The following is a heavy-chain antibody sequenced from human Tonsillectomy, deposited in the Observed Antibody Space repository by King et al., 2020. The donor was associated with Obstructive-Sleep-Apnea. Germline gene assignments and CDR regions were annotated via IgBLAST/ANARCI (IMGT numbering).Heavy chain of an antibody. Sequence: VQLQESGPGLVKPSETLSLTCTVSRGSISSSYWSWIRQPPGKGLEWIGYLYNSGTTDYNPSLKSRVTISLETSKKQFTLKLSSVTTADTAVYFFARSSPWYSDYWGQGILVTVSS. J-gene: IGHJ4*02. CDR1: RGSISSSY. V-gene: IGHV4-59*01. CDR2: LYNSGTT. CDR3: ARSSPWYSDY.